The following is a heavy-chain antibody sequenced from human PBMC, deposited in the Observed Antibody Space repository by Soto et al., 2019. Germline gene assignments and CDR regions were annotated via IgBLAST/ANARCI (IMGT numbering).Heavy chain of an antibody. CDR3: AHRVLRTVFGLVTTTAIYFDF. CDR1: GFSLTTSGVG. V-gene: IGHV2-5*02. J-gene: IGHJ4*02. D-gene: IGHD3-3*01. Sequence: QITLNESGPTVVRPTETLTLTCRFSGFSLTTSGVGVGWIRQSPGKAPEWLALIYWDDDKRYSASLKSRLTITKDTSKTQVVLTMSDWDPTDTATYYCAHRVLRTVFGLVTTTAIYFDFWGQGTPVAVSS. CDR2: IYWDDDK.